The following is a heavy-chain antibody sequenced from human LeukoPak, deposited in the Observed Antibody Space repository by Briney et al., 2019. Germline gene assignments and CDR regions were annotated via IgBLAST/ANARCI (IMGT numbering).Heavy chain of an antibody. Sequence: GGSLRLPCGASGFYFSGYSMNWVRQAPGKGLEWVSSINSGSTYMYYADSVKGRFTISRDNAKNSLHLQMDSLRAEDTAVYFCARVEATTGRNYHYYYMDVWGKGTTVIVSS. D-gene: IGHD1-1*01. CDR3: ARVEATTGRNYHYYYMDV. CDR1: GFYFSGYS. J-gene: IGHJ6*03. V-gene: IGHV3-21*01. CDR2: INSGSTYM.